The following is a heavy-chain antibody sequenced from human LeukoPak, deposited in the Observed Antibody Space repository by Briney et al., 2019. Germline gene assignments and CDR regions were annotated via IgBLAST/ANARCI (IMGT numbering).Heavy chain of an antibody. D-gene: IGHD3-9*01. V-gene: IGHV3-23*01. CDR1: GFTFSSYA. Sequence: GASLRLSCAASGFTFSSYAMSWVRQAPGKGLEWVSAISGSGGSTYYADSVKGRFTISRDNSKNTLYLQMNSLRAEDTAVYYCAKTLRYFDWLSDFDYWGQGTLVTASS. CDR3: AKTLRYFDWLSDFDY. J-gene: IGHJ4*02. CDR2: ISGSGGST.